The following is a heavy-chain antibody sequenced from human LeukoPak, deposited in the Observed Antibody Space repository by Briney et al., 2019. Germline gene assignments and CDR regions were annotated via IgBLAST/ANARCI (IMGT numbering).Heavy chain of an antibody. Sequence: SETLSLTCTVSGGSISSSSYYWGWIRQPPGKGLEWIGSIYYSGSTYYNPSLKSRVTISVDTSKNQFSLKLSSVTAADTAVYYCAREVLGRTGADFDYWGQGTLVTVSS. CDR2: IYYSGST. J-gene: IGHJ4*02. V-gene: IGHV4-39*07. CDR1: GGSISSSSYY. CDR3: AREVLGRTGADFDY. D-gene: IGHD7-27*01.